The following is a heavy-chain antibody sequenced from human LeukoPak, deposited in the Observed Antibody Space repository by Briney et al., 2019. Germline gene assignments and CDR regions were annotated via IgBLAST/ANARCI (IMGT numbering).Heavy chain of an antibody. CDR3: ATPGPILRYFDWLLLGY. CDR1: GGSISSSSYY. Sequence: PSETLSLTCTVSGGSISSSSYYWGWIRQPPGKGLEWIGSIYYSGSTYYNPSLKSRVTISVDTSKNQFSLKLSSVTAADTAVYYCATPGPILRYFDWLLLGYWGQGTLVTVSS. V-gene: IGHV4-39*07. CDR2: IYYSGST. D-gene: IGHD3-9*01. J-gene: IGHJ4*02.